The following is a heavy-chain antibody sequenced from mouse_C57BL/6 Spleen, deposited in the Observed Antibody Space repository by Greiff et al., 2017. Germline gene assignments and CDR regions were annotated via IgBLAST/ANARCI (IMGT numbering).Heavy chain of an antibody. V-gene: IGHV14-1*01. CDR1: GFNIKDYY. CDR3: TTYYYGSSPGAMDY. J-gene: IGHJ4*01. D-gene: IGHD1-1*01. CDR2: IDPEDGDT. Sequence: VQLQQSGAELVRPGASVKLSCTASGFNIKDYYMHWVKQRPEQGLEWIGRIDPEDGDTEYAPKFQGKATMTADTSSNTAYLQLSSLTSEDTAVYYCTTYYYGSSPGAMDYWGQGTSVTVSS.